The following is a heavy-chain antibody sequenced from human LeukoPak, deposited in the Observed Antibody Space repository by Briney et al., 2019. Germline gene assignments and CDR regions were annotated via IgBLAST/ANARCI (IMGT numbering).Heavy chain of an antibody. CDR1: GFSVTNNY. J-gene: IGHJ4*02. V-gene: IGHV3-53*01. CDR3: ARDVGKSGYGDY. Sequence: GGSLRLSCAVSGFSVTNNYMSWVRQAPGKGLEWVSVFYVGGATYYADSVKGRFTISRDNAKNSLYLQMNSLRAEDTAVYYCARDVGKSGYGDYWGQGTLVTVSS. CDR2: FYVGGAT. D-gene: IGHD5-12*01.